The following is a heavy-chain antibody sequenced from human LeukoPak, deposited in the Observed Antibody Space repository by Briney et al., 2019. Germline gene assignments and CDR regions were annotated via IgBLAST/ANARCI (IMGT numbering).Heavy chain of an antibody. V-gene: IGHV3-23*01. CDR2: ISGSGGST. CDR3: ASRYGSGSYSNWFDP. D-gene: IGHD3-10*01. CDR1: GFTFSSYA. Sequence: PGGSLRLSCAASGFTFSSYAMSWVRQAPGKWLEWVSAISGSGGSTYYADSVKGRFTISRDNSKNTLYLQMNSLRAEDTAVYYCASRYGSGSYSNWFDPWGQGTLVTVSS. J-gene: IGHJ5*02.